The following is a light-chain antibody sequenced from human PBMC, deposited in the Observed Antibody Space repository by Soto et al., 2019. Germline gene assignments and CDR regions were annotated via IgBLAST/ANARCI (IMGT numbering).Light chain of an antibody. V-gene: IGKV1-39*01. J-gene: IGKJ1*01. Sequence: DIQMTQSPSSLSASVGDRVTITCQTSQSISTCLNWYQQKPGKAPKLLIYGASSLQSGVPLRFSGSGSGTDFTLSISSMEPEDFATDYCQESYSSLWGTCGQGTKVEIK. CDR3: QESYSSLWGT. CDR1: QSISTC. CDR2: GAS.